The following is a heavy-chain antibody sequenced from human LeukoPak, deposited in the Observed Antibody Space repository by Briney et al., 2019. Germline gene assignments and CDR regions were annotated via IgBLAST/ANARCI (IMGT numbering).Heavy chain of an antibody. V-gene: IGHV3-7*03. D-gene: IGHD5-24*01. J-gene: IGHJ4*02. CDR1: GFTFSSYW. CDR2: IKQDGSEK. Sequence: GGSLRLSCAASGFTFSSYWMSWVRQAPGKGLEWVANIKQDGSEKYYADSVNGRFTSSRDNSKNTLYLQMNSLRAEDTAVYYCAKDPERWLQLRLGFSDWGQGTLVTVSS. CDR3: AKDPERWLQLRLGFSD.